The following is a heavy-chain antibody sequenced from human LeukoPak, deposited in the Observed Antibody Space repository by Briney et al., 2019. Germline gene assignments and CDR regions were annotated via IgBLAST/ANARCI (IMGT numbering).Heavy chain of an antibody. D-gene: IGHD6-13*01. CDR2: IYHSGST. CDR1: GGSISSSNW. J-gene: IGHJ6*03. Sequence: SGTLSLTCAVSGGSISSSNWWSWIRQPPGKGLEWIGEIYHSGSTNYNPSLKSRVTISVDTSKNQFSLKLSSVTAADTAVYYCAREWSSPIYYMDVWGKGTTVTVSS. V-gene: IGHV4-4*02. CDR3: AREWSSPIYYMDV.